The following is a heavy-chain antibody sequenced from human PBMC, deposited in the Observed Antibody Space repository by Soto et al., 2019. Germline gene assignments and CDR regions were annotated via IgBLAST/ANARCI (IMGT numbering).Heavy chain of an antibody. Sequence: GGSLRLSCSASGFTFDDYDMTWVRQVPGKGLEWVSHINWSGSTTNYADSVKGRFTISRDNAKSSLYLQMNSLGSEDTALYYCARRGNDIWRYFDLWGRGTLVTVSS. CDR2: INWSGSTT. D-gene: IGHD3-3*01. CDR1: GFTFDDYD. J-gene: IGHJ2*01. CDR3: ARRGNDIWRYFDL. V-gene: IGHV3-20*04.